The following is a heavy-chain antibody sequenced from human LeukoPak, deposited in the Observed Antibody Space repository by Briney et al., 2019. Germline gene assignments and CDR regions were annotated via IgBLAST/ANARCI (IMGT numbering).Heavy chain of an antibody. D-gene: IGHD3-10*01. CDR3: ARDGEHVLAHDY. J-gene: IGHJ4*02. CDR1: GFTVSTNY. V-gene: IGHV3-66*01. CDR2: IHRDGST. Sequence: GGSLRLSCAVSGFTVSTNYMSWVRQAPGRGLEWVSIIHRDGSTYYADSVKGRFTTSRDNSKNTLFIQMNSLRAEDTGVYYCARDGEHVLAHDYWGQGTLVTVSS.